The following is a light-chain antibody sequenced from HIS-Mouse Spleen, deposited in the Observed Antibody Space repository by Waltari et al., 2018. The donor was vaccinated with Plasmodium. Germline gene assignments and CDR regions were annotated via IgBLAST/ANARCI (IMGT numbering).Light chain of an antibody. Sequence: SYELTQPPSVSVSPGQTARITCSGDALPKKYAYWYQQKSGQAPVLVIYEDSKRPSGIPGVVSVASSGTMATLTISGAQVEDEADYYCYSTDSSGNHRVFGGGTKLTVL. V-gene: IGLV3-10*01. J-gene: IGLJ3*02. CDR1: ALPKKY. CDR3: YSTDSSGNHRV. CDR2: EDS.